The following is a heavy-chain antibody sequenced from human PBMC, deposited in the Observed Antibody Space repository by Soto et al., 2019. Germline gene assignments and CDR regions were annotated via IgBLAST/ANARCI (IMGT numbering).Heavy chain of an antibody. Sequence: PSKNLSITFAVYGGSFNGYSWSCIRQPPGKGLEWIGEINHSGSTNYNPSLKSRVTISVDTSKNQFSLKLSSVTAADTSVYYCARSYGYYATGYHDNRSDGWGEG. CDR1: GGSFNGYS. CDR3: ARSYGYYATGYHDNRSDG. D-gene: IGHD4-17*01. J-gene: IGHJ6*02. CDR2: INHSGST. V-gene: IGHV4-34*01.